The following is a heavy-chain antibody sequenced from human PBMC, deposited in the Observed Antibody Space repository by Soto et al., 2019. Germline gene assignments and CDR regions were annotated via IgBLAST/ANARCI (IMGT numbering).Heavy chain of an antibody. V-gene: IGHV3-74*01. CDR3: VRGGYMHACDI. CDR1: GFTFSSYW. D-gene: IGHD6-13*01. Sequence: EVQLLESGGGLVQPWGSLRLSCAASGFTFSSYWMYWVRQAPGKGLEWVSHMNNDGSYIIYAESVKGRFTFSRDNAKNTLYLQMNSLRAEDTAVYYCVRGGYMHACDIWGQGTMVTVSS. J-gene: IGHJ3*02. CDR2: MNNDGSYI.